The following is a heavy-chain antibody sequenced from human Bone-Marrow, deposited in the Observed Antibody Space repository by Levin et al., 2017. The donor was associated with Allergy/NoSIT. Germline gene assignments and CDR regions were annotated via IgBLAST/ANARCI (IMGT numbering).Heavy chain of an antibody. J-gene: IGHJ5*02. Sequence: GGSLRLSCAASGFTFDDYAMHWVRQAPGKGLEWVSGISWNSGSIGYADSVKGRFTISRDNAKNSLYLQMNSLRAEDTALYYCAKGPYIAARPGNNWFDPWGQGTLVTVSS. CDR3: AKGPYIAARPGNNWFDP. V-gene: IGHV3-9*01. D-gene: IGHD6-6*01. CDR1: GFTFDDYA. CDR2: ISWNSGSI.